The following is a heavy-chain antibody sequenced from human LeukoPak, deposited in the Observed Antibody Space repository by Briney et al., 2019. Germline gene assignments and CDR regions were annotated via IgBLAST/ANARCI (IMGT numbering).Heavy chain of an antibody. V-gene: IGHV4-31*03. CDR1: GGSISSGGYY. CDR3: TRIYYGSGSYYRGSSYFDS. J-gene: IGHJ4*02. Sequence: SETLSLTCTVSGGSISSGGYYWSWIRHHPGKGLERIGYIYYSGSTSYNPSLESRVTISVDTSKNQFSLKLSSVTAADTAVYYCTRIYYGSGSYYRGSSYFDSWGQGTLVAVSS. D-gene: IGHD3-10*01. CDR2: IYYSGST.